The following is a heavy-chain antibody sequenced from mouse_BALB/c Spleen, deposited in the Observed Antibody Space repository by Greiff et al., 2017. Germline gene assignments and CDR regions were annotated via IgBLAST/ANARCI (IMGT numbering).Heavy chain of an antibody. CDR2: INSNGGST. Sequence: DVMLVESGGGLVQPGGSLKLSCAASGFTFSSYGMSWVRQTPDKRLELVATINSNGGSTYYPDSVKGRFTISRDNAKNTLYLQMSSLKSEDTAMYYCARGPWYFDVWGAGTTVTVSS. CDR1: GFTFSSYG. V-gene: IGHV5-6-3*01. CDR3: ARGPWYFDV. J-gene: IGHJ1*01.